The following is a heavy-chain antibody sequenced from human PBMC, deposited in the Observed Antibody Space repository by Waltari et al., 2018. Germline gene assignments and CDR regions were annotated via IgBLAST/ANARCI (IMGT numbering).Heavy chain of an antibody. Sequence: EVQLLESGGGLVQPGGSLRLSCAASGFTFSSYTMNWVRQVAGKGLEWVSIIYSGGSRYYADSVKGRFTISRDKSKNILYLQMNSLRAEDTAVYYCAKDSVVTPIDYYYYMDVWGKGTTVTVSS. J-gene: IGHJ6*03. CDR3: AKDSVVTPIDYYYYMDV. CDR2: IYSGGSR. V-gene: IGHV3-23*03. CDR1: GFTFSSYT. D-gene: IGHD2-21*02.